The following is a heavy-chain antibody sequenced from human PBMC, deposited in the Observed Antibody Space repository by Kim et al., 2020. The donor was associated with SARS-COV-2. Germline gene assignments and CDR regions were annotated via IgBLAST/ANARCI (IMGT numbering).Heavy chain of an antibody. CDR2: IKQHGSEK. J-gene: IGHJ6*02. CDR3: ARNNAMDV. Sequence: GGSLRLSCAASGFSFSNHWMTWVRQAPGRGPEWVANIKQHGSEKYYVYSVRGRFTISRDDAKNSLYLQMNILRAEDTAIYYCARNNAMDVWGQGNTVTVSS. V-gene: IGHV3-7*03. CDR1: GFSFSNHW.